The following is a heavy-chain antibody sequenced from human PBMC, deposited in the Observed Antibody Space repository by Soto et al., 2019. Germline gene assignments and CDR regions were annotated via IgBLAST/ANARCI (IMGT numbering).Heavy chain of an antibody. CDR1: GGSVSSGSYY. D-gene: IGHD5-12*01. Sequence: SETLSLTCTVSGGSVSSGSYYWSWIRQPPGKGLEWIGYIYYSGSTNYNPSLKSRVTISVDTSKNQFSLKLSSVTAADTAVYYCPRALAYGGYDLRCIVPWGQGTLILVSS. J-gene: IGHJ5*02. CDR3: PRALAYGGYDLRCIVP. V-gene: IGHV4-61*01. CDR2: IYYSGST.